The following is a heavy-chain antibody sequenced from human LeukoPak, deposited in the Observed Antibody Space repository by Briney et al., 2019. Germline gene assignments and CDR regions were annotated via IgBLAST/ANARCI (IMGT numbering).Heavy chain of an antibody. Sequence: SVKVSCKASGYSFTSYGFNWVRQAPGQGLEWMGGIIPIFGTANYAQKFQGRVTITADESTSTAYMELSSLRSEDTAVYYCAREISYYDFWSGQTYAFDIWGQGTMVTVSS. CDR3: AREISYYDFWSGQTYAFDI. CDR1: GYSFTSYG. D-gene: IGHD3-3*01. V-gene: IGHV1-69*13. J-gene: IGHJ3*02. CDR2: IIPIFGTA.